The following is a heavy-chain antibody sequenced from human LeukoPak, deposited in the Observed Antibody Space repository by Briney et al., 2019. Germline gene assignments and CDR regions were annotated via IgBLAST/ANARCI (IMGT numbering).Heavy chain of an antibody. CDR1: GFTFSSYS. J-gene: IGHJ6*02. CDR2: ISSSSSTI. D-gene: IGHD4-17*01. CDR3: ARGDYGDYYYYGMDV. Sequence: GGSLRLSCAASGFTFSSYSMNWVRQAPGKGLEWVSYISSSSSTIYYADSVKGRFTISRDNAKNSLYLQMNSLRDEDTAVHYCARGDYGDYYYYGMDVWGQGTTVTVSS. V-gene: IGHV3-48*02.